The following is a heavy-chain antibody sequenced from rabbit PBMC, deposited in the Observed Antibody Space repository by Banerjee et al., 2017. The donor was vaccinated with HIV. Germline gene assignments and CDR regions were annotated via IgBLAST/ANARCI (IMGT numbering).Heavy chain of an antibody. V-gene: IGHV1S40*01. CDR2: INTISGDT. J-gene: IGHJ4*01. Sequence: SGFSFSNGYVMCWVRQAPGKGLEWIACINTISGDTVYATWAKGRFTISKASWTTVTLQMTSLTAADTATYFCARFIASFAGYGYANLWGPGTLVTVS. CDR3: ARFIASFAGYGYANL. D-gene: IGHD6-1*01. CDR1: GFSFSNGYV.